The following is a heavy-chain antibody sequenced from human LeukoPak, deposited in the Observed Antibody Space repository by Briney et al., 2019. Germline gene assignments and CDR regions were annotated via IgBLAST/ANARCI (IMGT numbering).Heavy chain of an antibody. Sequence: SVKVSCKASGGTFSSYTISWVRQAPGQGLEWMGRIIPILGIANYAQKFQGRVTITAGKSTSTAYMELSSLRSEDTAVYYCARVQSRSPGWFDPWGQGTLVTVSS. CDR2: IIPILGIA. J-gene: IGHJ5*02. CDR3: ARVQSRSPGWFDP. V-gene: IGHV1-69*02. CDR1: GGTFSSYT.